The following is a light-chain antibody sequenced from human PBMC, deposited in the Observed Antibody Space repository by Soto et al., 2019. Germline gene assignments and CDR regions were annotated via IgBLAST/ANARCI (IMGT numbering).Light chain of an antibody. V-gene: IGLV4-60*03. CDR3: ETWDGYSGV. CDR1: SGRSSYS. Sequence: QLVLTQSSSASASLGSSVTLTCTLSSGRSSYSIAWHQQQPGKAPRFLMNIEGSGSYNKGSGIPDRFSGSSSGSDRYLTISNLQAEDYADYYCETWDGYSGVFGGGTKLTVL. CDR2: IEGSGSY. J-gene: IGLJ3*02.